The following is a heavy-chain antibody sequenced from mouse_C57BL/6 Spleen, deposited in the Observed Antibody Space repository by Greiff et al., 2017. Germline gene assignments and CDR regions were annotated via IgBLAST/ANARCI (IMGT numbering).Heavy chain of an antibody. V-gene: IGHV1-80*01. CDR3: ARARSPYAMDY. Sequence: VQLVESGAELVKPGASVKISCKASGYAFSSYWMNWVKQRPGKGLEWIGQIYPGDGDTNYNGKFKGKATLTADKSSSTAYMQLSSLTSEDSAVYFCARARSPYAMDYWGQGTSVTVSS. CDR2: IYPGDGDT. D-gene: IGHD1-1*01. J-gene: IGHJ4*01. CDR1: GYAFSSYW.